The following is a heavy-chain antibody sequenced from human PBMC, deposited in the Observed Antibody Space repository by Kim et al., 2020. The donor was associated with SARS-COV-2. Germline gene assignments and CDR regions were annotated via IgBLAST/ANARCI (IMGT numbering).Heavy chain of an antibody. V-gene: IGHV4-30-4*01. Sequence: SETLSLTCTVSGGSISSGDYYWSWIRQPPGKGLEWIGYIYYSGSTYYNPSLKSRVTISVDTSKNQFSLKLSSVTAADTAVYYCARTQVGATTYFDYWGQGTLVTVSS. D-gene: IGHD1-26*01. CDR2: IYYSGST. CDR3: ARTQVGATTYFDY. CDR1: GGSISSGDYY. J-gene: IGHJ4*02.